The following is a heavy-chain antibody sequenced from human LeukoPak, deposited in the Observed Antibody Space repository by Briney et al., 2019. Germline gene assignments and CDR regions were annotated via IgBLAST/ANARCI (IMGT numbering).Heavy chain of an antibody. CDR1: GYSFTSYW. Sequence: GESLKISCKGSGYSFTSYWIGWVRQMPGKGLEWMGIIYPGDSDTRYSPSFQGHLTISADNSISTAYLQWSSLKASDTAMYYCARRTAAAGIIDYWGQGTLVTVSS. V-gene: IGHV5-51*01. D-gene: IGHD6-13*01. J-gene: IGHJ4*02. CDR3: ARRTAAAGIIDY. CDR2: IYPGDSDT.